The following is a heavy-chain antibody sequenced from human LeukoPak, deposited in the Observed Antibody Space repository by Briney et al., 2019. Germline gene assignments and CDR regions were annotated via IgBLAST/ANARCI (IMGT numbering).Heavy chain of an antibody. J-gene: IGHJ6*02. CDR2: ISYDGSNK. V-gene: IGHV3-30-3*01. Sequence: GGSLRLSCAASGFTFSSYAMHWVRQAPGKGLEWVAVISYDGSNKYYADSVKGRFTISRDNSKNTLYLQMNSLRAEDTAVYYCARDLELVVVPAAIAYYYGMDVWGQGTTVTVSS. CDR3: ARDLELVVVPAAIAYYYGMDV. CDR1: GFTFSSYA. D-gene: IGHD2-2*01.